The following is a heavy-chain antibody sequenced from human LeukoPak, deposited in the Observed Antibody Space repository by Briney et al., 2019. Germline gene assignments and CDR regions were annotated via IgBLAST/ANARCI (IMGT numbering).Heavy chain of an antibody. Sequence: GESLKISCRGSGYSFTSYWISGGRQMPGKGLEWMGRIDPSDSYTNYSPSFQGHVTISADKSISTAYMQWSSLKASDTAMYYCASGPLSGSYGYWGQGTLVTVPS. D-gene: IGHD3-10*01. CDR2: IDPSDSYT. V-gene: IGHV5-10-1*01. CDR1: GYSFTSYW. CDR3: ASGPLSGSYGY. J-gene: IGHJ4*02.